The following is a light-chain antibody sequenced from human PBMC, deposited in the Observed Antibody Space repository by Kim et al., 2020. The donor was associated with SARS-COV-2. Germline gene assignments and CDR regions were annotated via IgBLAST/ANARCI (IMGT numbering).Light chain of an antibody. CDR2: GAS. CDR1: QSVTSTY. Sequence: SPGERATPSCRASQSVTSTYLAWYQQKPGQAPRLLIYGASSRATGIPDRFSGSGSGTDFTLTISRLEPEDFAVYYCQQYGHSPPYTFGQGTKLEI. CDR3: QQYGHSPPYT. V-gene: IGKV3-20*01. J-gene: IGKJ2*01.